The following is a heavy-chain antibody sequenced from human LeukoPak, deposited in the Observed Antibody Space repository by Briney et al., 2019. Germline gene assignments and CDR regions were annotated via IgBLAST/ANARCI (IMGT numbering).Heavy chain of an antibody. J-gene: IGHJ4*02. CDR2: IIPLLDIV. CDR3: ARGGDGYNYGIH. Sequence: GASVKVSCKASGGSFSSYAVNWVRQAPGQGLEWMGRIIPLLDIVDYAQILKGRVTITADKSTGTAFMELSSLRSEDTGVYFCARGGDGYNYGIHWGQGTLVTAS. V-gene: IGHV1-69*04. CDR1: GGSFSSYA. D-gene: IGHD5-24*01.